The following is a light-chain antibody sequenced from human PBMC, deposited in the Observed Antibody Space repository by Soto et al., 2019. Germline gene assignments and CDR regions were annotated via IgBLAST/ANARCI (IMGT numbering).Light chain of an antibody. CDR3: QHYDGSPRT. CDR2: GVF. CDR1: QTVNSDY. V-gene: IGKV3-20*01. Sequence: ETVLTQSPGTVSLSPGERATLSCTTSQTVNSDYLAWYQQKPGQAPRLLIYGVFNRATGIPDRFSGSGSGTYFPLPISGLEPEDSAVYYCQHYDGSPRTFGQGTNLEI. J-gene: IGKJ2*01.